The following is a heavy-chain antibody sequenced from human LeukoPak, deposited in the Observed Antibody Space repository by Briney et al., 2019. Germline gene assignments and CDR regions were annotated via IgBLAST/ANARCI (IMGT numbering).Heavy chain of an antibody. CDR3: ARIQWFGESYYYYGMDV. J-gene: IGHJ6*04. CDR1: GGSFSGYY. Sequence: SETLSLTCAVYGGSFSGYYWSWIRQPPGKGLEWIGEINHSGSTNYNPSLKGRVTISVDTSKNQFSLKLSSVTAADTAVYYCARIQWFGESYYYYGMDVWGKGTTVTVSS. CDR2: INHSGST. D-gene: IGHD3-10*01. V-gene: IGHV4-34*01.